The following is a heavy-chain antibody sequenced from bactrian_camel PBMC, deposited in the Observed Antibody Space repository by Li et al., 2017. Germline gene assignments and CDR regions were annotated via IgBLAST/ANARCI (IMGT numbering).Heavy chain of an antibody. CDR2: IDSAGLT. J-gene: IGHJ4*01. CDR3: AIPRHCVTLGAAHNY. CDR1: RVFNC. V-gene: IGHV3S53*01. D-gene: IGHD1*01. Sequence: QLVESGGGSVQVGGSLRLSCAASRVFNCMGWYRQAPGKEREALASIDSAGLTTYAESVKGRFTIFKDNTQLNIYLQMNNLKPEDTAMYHCAIPRHCVTLGAAHNYWGQGTQVTVS.